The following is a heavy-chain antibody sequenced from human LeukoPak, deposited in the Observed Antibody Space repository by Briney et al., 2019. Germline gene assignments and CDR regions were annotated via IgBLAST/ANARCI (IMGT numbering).Heavy chain of an antibody. CDR1: GYPFNKYW. CDR2: IYPGDSHS. J-gene: IGHJ4*02. V-gene: IGHV5-51*01. Sequence: GESLKISCTGSGYPFNKYWIAWVRQMPGKGLGWMGIIYPGDSHSAYSPSFQGQVTFSADKSINTAYLQWSSLKASDTAMYFCARLSSSRDQRLDYWGQGTLVTVSS. CDR3: ARLSSSRDQRLDY. D-gene: IGHD6-13*01.